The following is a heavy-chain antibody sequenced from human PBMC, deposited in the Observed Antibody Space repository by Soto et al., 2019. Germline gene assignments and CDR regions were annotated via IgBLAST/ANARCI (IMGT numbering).Heavy chain of an antibody. CDR1: GYTFTSYG. D-gene: IGHD3-16*02. CDR3: ARILVPGGGVIVYGAFDI. Sequence: ASVKVSCKASGYTFTSYGISWVRQAPGQGLEWMGWISAYNGNTNYAQKLQGRVTMTTDTSTSTAYMELRSLRSEDTAVYYCARILVPGGGVIVYGAFDIWGQGTMVTVSS. CDR2: ISAYNGNT. V-gene: IGHV1-18*01. J-gene: IGHJ3*02.